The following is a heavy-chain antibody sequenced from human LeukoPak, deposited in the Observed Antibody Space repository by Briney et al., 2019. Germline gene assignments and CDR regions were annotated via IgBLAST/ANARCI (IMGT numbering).Heavy chain of an antibody. V-gene: IGHV4-59*08. CDR2: IYYSGST. CDR3: ARHSTFGGVIVENWFDP. Sequence: SETLSLTCTVSGVSISSYDWSWIRQPPGKGLEWMGYIYYSGSTNYNPSLKSRVTISVDTSKNQFSLKLSSVTAADTAVYYCARHSTFGGVIVENWFDPWGQGTLVTVSS. CDR1: GVSISSYD. D-gene: IGHD3-16*02. J-gene: IGHJ5*02.